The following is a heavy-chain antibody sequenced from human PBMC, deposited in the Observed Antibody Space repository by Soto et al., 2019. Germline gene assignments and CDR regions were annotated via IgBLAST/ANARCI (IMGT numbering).Heavy chain of an antibody. Sequence: EVQLVESGGGLVQTGGSLRLSCAASGFTFSSYSMNWVRQAPGKGLEWVSYISSSSSTIYYADSVKGRFTISRDNAKNSLYLQMNSLRDEDTAVYYCARDRHTVVTEPLFPDYWGQGTLVTVSS. D-gene: IGHD2-15*01. CDR1: GFTFSSYS. CDR2: ISSSSSTI. J-gene: IGHJ4*02. V-gene: IGHV3-48*02. CDR3: ARDRHTVVTEPLFPDY.